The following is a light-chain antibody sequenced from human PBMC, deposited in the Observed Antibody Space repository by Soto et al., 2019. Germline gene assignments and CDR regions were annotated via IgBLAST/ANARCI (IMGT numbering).Light chain of an antibody. J-gene: IGKJ1*01. CDR3: QQRSTWLLT. V-gene: IGKV3-11*01. CDR1: QSVSNG. Sequence: EIVLTQSPATLSLSPGERATLSCRASQSVSNGFSWYQQKPGQAPRLLINDASNRATGIPARFSGSGSGTDFTLTSSGLEPEDFAVYYRQQRSTWLLTFGQGTKVEIK. CDR2: DAS.